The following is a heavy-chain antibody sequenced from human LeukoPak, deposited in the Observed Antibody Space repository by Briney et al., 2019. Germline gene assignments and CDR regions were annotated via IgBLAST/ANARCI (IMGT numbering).Heavy chain of an antibody. J-gene: IGHJ4*02. V-gene: IGHV3-48*01. D-gene: IGHD2-2*01. CDR1: GFTFSSYS. CDR3: ARLPRYCSSTSCPPDFDY. CDR2: ISSSSSTI. Sequence: GGSLRLSCAASGFTFSSYSMDWVRQAPGKGLEWVSYISSSSSTIYYADSVKGRFTISRDNAKNSLYLQMNSLRAEDTAVYYCARLPRYCSSTSCPPDFDYWGQGTLVTVSS.